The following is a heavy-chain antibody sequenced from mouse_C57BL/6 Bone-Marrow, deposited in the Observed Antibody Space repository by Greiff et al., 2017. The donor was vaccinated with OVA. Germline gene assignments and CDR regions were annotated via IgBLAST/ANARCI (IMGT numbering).Heavy chain of an antibody. V-gene: IGHV5-17*01. CDR1: GFTFSDYG. CDR2: ISSGSSTI. CDR3: ARPRQLRLRKSYYFDY. Sequence: EVQRVESGGGLVKPGGSLKLSCAASGFTFSDYGMHWVRQAPEKGLEWVAYISSGSSTIYYADTVKGRFTISRDNAKNTLFLQMTSLRSEDTAMYYCARPRQLRLRKSYYFDYWGQGTTLTVSS. J-gene: IGHJ2*01. D-gene: IGHD3-2*02.